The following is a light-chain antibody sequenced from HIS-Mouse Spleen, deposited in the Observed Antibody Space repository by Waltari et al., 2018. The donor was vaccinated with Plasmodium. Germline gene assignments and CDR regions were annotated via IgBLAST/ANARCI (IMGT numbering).Light chain of an antibody. V-gene: IGLV3-10*01. Sequence: SYELPQPPSVPVSPGQTARITCSGNAFPKKYAYWYQQKSGQDPVLVIYEDSKRPSGIPERFSGSSSGTMATLTISGAQVEDEADYYCYSTDSSGNHRVFGGGTKLTVL. J-gene: IGLJ3*02. CDR2: EDS. CDR3: YSTDSSGNHRV. CDR1: AFPKKY.